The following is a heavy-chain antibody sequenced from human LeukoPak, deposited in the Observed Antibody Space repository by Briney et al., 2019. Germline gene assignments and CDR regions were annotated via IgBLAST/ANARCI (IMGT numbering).Heavy chain of an antibody. CDR3: AKDLIGYCSSSSCYGAWDY. CDR1: GFTFSSYG. Sequence: GGSLRLSCAASGFTFSSYGMHWVRQAPGKGLEWVAVIWYDGSNKYYADSVKGRFTISRDNSKNTLYLQMNSLRAEDTAVYYCAKDLIGYCSSSSCYGAWDYWGQGTLVTVSS. D-gene: IGHD2-2*01. V-gene: IGHV3-33*06. J-gene: IGHJ4*02. CDR2: IWYDGSNK.